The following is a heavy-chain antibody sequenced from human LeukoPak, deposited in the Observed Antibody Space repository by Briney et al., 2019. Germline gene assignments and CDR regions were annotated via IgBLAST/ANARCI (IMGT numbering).Heavy chain of an antibody. V-gene: IGHV3-21*01. Sequence: GGSLRLSCAASGFTFSKYGMHWVRQAPGKGLEWVSSISTSSLYIYYADSLKGQFTISRDNAKNSLYLQMNSLRAEDTAVYYCARAGDGYSDAFDIWGQGTMVTVSS. CDR1: GFTFSKYG. D-gene: IGHD5-24*01. J-gene: IGHJ3*02. CDR3: ARAGDGYSDAFDI. CDR2: ISTSSLYI.